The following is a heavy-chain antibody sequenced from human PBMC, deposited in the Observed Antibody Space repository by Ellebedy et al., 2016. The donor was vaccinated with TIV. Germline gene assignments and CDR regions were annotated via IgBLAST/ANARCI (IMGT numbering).Heavy chain of an antibody. J-gene: IGHJ4*02. CDR2: IKQDGSEK. V-gene: IGHV3-7*01. D-gene: IGHD3-3*01. Sequence: PGGSLRLSCAASGFTFSSYCMSWALQAPGKGLAWEGNIKQDGSEKYYVDSVKGRFTISRDYAKNSLYLQMNSLRAEDTAVYYCARRSGFYRDSWGQGTLVTVSS. CDR1: GFTFSSYC. CDR3: ARRSGFYRDS.